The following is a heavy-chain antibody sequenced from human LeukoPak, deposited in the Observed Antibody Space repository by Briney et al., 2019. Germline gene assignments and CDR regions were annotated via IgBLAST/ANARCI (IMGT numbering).Heavy chain of an antibody. CDR3: AREDGYVNFDC. V-gene: IGHV3-64*01. CDR1: GFTFSSYA. J-gene: IGHJ4*02. CDR2: ISSNGGST. D-gene: IGHD5-24*01. Sequence: GGSLRLSCAASGFTFSSYAMHWVRQAPGKGLEYVSAISSNGGSTYYANSVKGRFTISRDNSKNTLYLQMGSLRAEDMAVYYCAREDGYVNFDCWGQGTLVTVSS.